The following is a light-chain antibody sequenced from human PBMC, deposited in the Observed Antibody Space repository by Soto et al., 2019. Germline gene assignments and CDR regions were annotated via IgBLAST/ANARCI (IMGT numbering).Light chain of an antibody. V-gene: IGKV1-33*01. CDR2: DAS. CDR1: QDISNF. J-gene: IGKJ4*01. Sequence: DIQMTQSPSSLSASVGDRVAITCRASQDISNFLNWYQQTPGKAPKLLTYDASDLETGVPSRFSGSGSGTDFTFTISNLQPEDIATYYCQQSYSAPLTFGGGTKLDIK. CDR3: QQSYSAPLT.